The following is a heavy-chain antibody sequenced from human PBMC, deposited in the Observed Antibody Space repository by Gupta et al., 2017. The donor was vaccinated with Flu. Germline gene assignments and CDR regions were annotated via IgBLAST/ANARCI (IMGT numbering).Heavy chain of an antibody. CDR1: GGSIRSSSYY. CDR3: ARNYCSSTSCYKDGDWFDP. D-gene: IGHD2-2*02. Sequence: QLQLQESGPGLVKPSETLSLTCTVSGGSIRSSSYYWGWIRQPPGKGLEWIGSIYYRGSTYYNPSLKSRVTISVDTSKNQFSLKLSSVTAADTAVYYCARNYCSSTSCYKDGDWFDPWGQGTLVTVSS. CDR2: IYYRGST. J-gene: IGHJ5*02. V-gene: IGHV4-39*01.